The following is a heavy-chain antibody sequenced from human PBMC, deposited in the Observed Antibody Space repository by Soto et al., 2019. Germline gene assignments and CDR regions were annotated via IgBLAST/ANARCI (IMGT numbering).Heavy chain of an antibody. J-gene: IGHJ6*02. Sequence: GGSLRLSCTASGFTLSTSAMNWVRQAPGKGLEWVSGISGSGGTTYYADSVKGRFTISRDGSKNTVFLQMNSLRAEDTAVYYCAKDLGYCSSTACYDFYAMDGWRQGTTVTVSS. CDR3: AKDLGYCSSTACYDFYAMDG. V-gene: IGHV3-23*01. CDR2: ISGSGGTT. D-gene: IGHD2-2*01. CDR1: GFTLSTSA.